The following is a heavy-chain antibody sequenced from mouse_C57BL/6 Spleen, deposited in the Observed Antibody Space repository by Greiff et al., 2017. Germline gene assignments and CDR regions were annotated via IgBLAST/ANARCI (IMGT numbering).Heavy chain of an antibody. CDR1: GYTFTDYY. CDR3: ATPIYYGNYVDYFDY. D-gene: IGHD2-1*01. CDR2: IYPGSGNT. V-gene: IGHV1-84*01. J-gene: IGHJ2*01. Sequence: VQLQQSGPELVKPGASVKISCKASGYTFTDYYINWVKQRPGQGLEWLGWIYPGSGNTKYNEKFKGKATLTVDTSSSTAYMQLSSLTSEDSAVYFCATPIYYGNYVDYFDYWGQGTTLTVSS.